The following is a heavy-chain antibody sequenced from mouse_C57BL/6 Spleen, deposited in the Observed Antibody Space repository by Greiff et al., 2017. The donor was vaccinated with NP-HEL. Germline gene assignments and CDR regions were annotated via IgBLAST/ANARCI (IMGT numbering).Heavy chain of an antibody. CDR3: ARGTGTPYYYAMDY. D-gene: IGHD4-1*01. Sequence: QVQLQQPGAELVKPGASVKMSCKASGYTFTSYWITWVKQRPGQGLEWIGDIYPGSGSTNYNEKFKSKATLTVDKSSSTAYMQLSSLTSEDSAVYYCARGTGTPYYYAMDYWGQGTSVTVSS. CDR1: GYTFTSYW. J-gene: IGHJ4*01. CDR2: IYPGSGST. V-gene: IGHV1-55*01.